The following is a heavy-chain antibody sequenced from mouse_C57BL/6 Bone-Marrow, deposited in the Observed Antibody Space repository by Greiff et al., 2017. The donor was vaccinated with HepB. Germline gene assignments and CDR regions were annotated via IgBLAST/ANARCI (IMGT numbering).Heavy chain of an antibody. CDR2: IYPRSGNT. J-gene: IGHJ2*01. V-gene: IGHV1-81*01. Sequence: VQVVESGAELARPGASVKLSCKASGYTFTSYGISWVKQRTGQGLEWIGEIYPRSGNTYYNEKFKGKATLTADKSSSTAYMELRSLTSEDSAVYFCARYGYSPHYFDYWGQGTTLTVSS. CDR3: ARYGYSPHYFDY. CDR1: GYTFTSYG. D-gene: IGHD2-2*01.